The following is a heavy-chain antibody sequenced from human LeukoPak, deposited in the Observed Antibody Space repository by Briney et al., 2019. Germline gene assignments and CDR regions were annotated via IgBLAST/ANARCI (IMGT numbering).Heavy chain of an antibody. J-gene: IGHJ4*02. Sequence: SVTVSCKASGGTFSSYAISWVRQAPGQGLEWMGGIIPIFGTANYAQKFQGRVTITADESMSTAYMELSSLRSEDTAVYYCATGYSNYFDYWGQGTLVTVSS. V-gene: IGHV1-69*13. CDR2: IIPIFGTA. D-gene: IGHD4-11*01. CDR1: GGTFSSYA. CDR3: ATGYSNYFDY.